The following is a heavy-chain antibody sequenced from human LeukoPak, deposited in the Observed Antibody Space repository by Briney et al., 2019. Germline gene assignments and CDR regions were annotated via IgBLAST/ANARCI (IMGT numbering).Heavy chain of an antibody. CDR1: GGSISSYY. Sequence: RPSETLSLTCTVSGGSISSYYWSWIRQPPGKGLEWIGYIYSSGSTNYNPSLKSRVTISVDTAKNQFSLKLSSVTAADTAVYYCTRHGSSTWYYHFDYWGQGALVTVSS. CDR3: TRHGSSTWYYHFDY. D-gene: IGHD6-13*01. J-gene: IGHJ4*02. V-gene: IGHV4-59*08. CDR2: IYSSGST.